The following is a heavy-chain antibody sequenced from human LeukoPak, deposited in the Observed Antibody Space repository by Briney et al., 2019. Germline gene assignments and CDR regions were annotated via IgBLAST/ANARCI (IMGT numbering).Heavy chain of an antibody. CDR3: AGSVGSGSYYHFDY. D-gene: IGHD3-10*01. CDR1: GYTFTGYY. V-gene: IGHV1-2*02. J-gene: IGHJ4*02. CDR2: SNPNSGGT. Sequence: EASVKVSCKASGYTFTGYYIHWVRQAPGQGLEWMGWSNPNSGGTNSAQKFQGRVTMTRDTSVSTAYMDLSRLISDDTAVYYCAGSVGSGSYYHFDYWGQGTLVTVSS.